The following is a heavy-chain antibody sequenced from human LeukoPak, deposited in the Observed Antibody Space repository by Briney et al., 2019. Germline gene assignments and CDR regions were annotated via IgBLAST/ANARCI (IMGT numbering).Heavy chain of an antibody. Sequence: ASVKVSCKASGYTFNGYFMHWVRQAPGQGLEWMGWINPNSGGTNYAQKFQGSVTMTRDTSTSTVYMELSSLRSEDTAVYYCARDTGRYSADHWGQGTLVTVSS. CDR2: INPNSGGT. V-gene: IGHV1-2*02. D-gene: IGHD1-26*01. CDR1: GYTFNGYF. CDR3: ARDTGRYSADH. J-gene: IGHJ4*02.